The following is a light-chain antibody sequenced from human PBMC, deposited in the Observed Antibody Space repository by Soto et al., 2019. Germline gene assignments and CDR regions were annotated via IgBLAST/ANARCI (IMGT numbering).Light chain of an antibody. CDR1: QSVSSSY. V-gene: IGKV3-20*01. CDR2: GAS. J-gene: IGKJ1*01. CDR3: QQYGSSPT. Sequence: EIVLTQSPGTLSLSPGERATLSCRASQSVSSSYLAWYQQKPGQAPRLLIYGASSRATGIPDRFSGSGSGTDFTLTISRLEPEEFALYYCQQYGSSPTFGQGTKVEIK.